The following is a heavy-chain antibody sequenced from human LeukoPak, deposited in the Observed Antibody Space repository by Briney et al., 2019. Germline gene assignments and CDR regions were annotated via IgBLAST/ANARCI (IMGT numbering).Heavy chain of an antibody. CDR3: ARGGESYGPGYFQH. CDR2: IIPFFGTA. J-gene: IGHJ1*01. CDR1: GGTFSSYA. Sequence: EASVKVSCKASGGTFSSYAINWVRQAPGQGLEWMGGIIPFFGTADYAQKFRGRVTITADESTSTVHMELSSLRSEDTAVYFCARGGESYGPGYFQHWGQGTLVSVSS. V-gene: IGHV1-69*01. D-gene: IGHD3-16*01.